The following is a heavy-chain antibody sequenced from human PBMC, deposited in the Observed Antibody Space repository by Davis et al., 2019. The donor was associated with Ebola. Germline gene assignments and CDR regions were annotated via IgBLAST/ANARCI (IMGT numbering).Heavy chain of an antibody. D-gene: IGHD4-17*01. CDR2: ISSSSSYI. CDR1: GDSISSSN. CDR3: ARDPSYIWTTVTTTSYFDY. V-gene: IGHV3-21*01. Sequence: LSLTCAVSGDSISSSNWWSWVRQAPGKGLEWVSSISSSSSYIYYADSVKGRFTISRDNAKNSLYLQMNSLRAEDTAVYYCARDPSYIWTTVTTTSYFDYWGQGTLVTVSS. J-gene: IGHJ4*02.